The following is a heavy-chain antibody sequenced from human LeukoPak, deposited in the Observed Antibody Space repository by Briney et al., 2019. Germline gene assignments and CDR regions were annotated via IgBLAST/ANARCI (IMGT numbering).Heavy chain of an antibody. J-gene: IGHJ6*02. CDR2: IYSGGST. CDR3: ASSLWFGELYSYGMDV. D-gene: IGHD3-10*01. Sequence: SGGSLRLSCAASGFTVISNYMSWVRQAPGKGLEWVSVIYSGGSTYYADSVKGRFTISRDNSKNTLYLQMNSLRAEDTAVYYCASSLWFGELYSYGMDVWGQGTTVTVSS. V-gene: IGHV3-53*01. CDR1: GFTVISNY.